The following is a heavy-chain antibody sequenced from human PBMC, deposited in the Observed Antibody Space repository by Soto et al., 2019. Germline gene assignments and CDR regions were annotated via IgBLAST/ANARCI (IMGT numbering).Heavy chain of an antibody. Sequence: SETLSLTCSVSSGSISSNSYFWAWIRQPPGKGLEWIGAVFYSGDAYYSESLKSRVTMSVDTSKDQFSLKLNSVTAADTAVYYCARQGRNTKIVLLRHYATDFWGQGTAVTVSS. CDR1: SGSISSNSYF. CDR2: VFYSGDA. V-gene: IGHV4-39*01. D-gene: IGHD3-22*01. J-gene: IGHJ6*02. CDR3: ARQGRNTKIVLLRHYATDF.